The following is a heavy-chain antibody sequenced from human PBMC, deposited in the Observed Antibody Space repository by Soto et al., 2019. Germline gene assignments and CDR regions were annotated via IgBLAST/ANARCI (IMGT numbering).Heavy chain of an antibody. J-gene: IGHJ6*03. D-gene: IGHD3-16*01. CDR2: IIPILGIA. CDR3: ASGAARTYYMDV. CDR1: GGTFSRYT. Sequence: SSVKLSCKASGGTFSRYTISWVRQAPGQGLEWMGRIIPILGIANYAQKFQGRVTITADKSTSTAYMELSSLRSEDTAVYYCASGAARTYYMDVWGNGTTVTVSS. V-gene: IGHV1-69*02.